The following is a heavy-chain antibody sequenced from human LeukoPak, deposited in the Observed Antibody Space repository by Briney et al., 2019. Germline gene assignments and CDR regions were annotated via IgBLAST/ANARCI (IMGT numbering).Heavy chain of an antibody. D-gene: IGHD3-3*01. CDR3: ARNSANYDFWSGSPEWYYYYMDV. J-gene: IGHJ6*03. CDR2: IKQDGSEK. V-gene: IGHV3-7*01. Sequence: GGSLRLSCAASGFTFSSYGMHWVRQAPGKGLEWVANIKQDGSEKYYVDSVKGRFTISRDNAKNSLYLQMNSLRAEDTAVYYCARNSANYDFWSGSPEWYYYYMDVWGKGTTVTVSS. CDR1: GFTFSSYG.